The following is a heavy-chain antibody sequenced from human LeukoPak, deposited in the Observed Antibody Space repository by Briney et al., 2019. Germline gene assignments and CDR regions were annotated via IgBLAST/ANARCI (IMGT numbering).Heavy chain of an antibody. CDR3: AKGSTEYNYDSSGYPQSYYFDY. CDR2: IKQDGSEK. J-gene: IGHJ4*02. CDR1: GFTFSSYW. Sequence: GGSLRLSCAASGFTFSSYWMSWVRQAPGKGLEWVANIKQDGSEKYYVDSVKGRFTISRDNAKNSLYLQMNSLRAEDTAVYYCAKGSTEYNYDSSGYPQSYYFDYWGQGTLVTVSS. D-gene: IGHD3-22*01. V-gene: IGHV3-7*01.